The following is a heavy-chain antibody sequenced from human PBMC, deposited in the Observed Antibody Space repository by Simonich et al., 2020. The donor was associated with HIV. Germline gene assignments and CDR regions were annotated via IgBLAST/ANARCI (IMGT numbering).Heavy chain of an antibody. CDR3: ARDLLPWELLDY. Sequence: EVQLVESGGGLVQPGGSLRLSCAASGFTFSNYWMSWVRQAPGKGWEWVSAISGSGVSTYYADSVKGRFTISRDNSKNTLYLQMNSLRAEDTAVYYCARDLLPWELLDYWGQGTLVTVSS. D-gene: IGHD1-26*01. J-gene: IGHJ4*02. V-gene: IGHV3-23*04. CDR1: GFTFSNYW. CDR2: ISGSGVST.